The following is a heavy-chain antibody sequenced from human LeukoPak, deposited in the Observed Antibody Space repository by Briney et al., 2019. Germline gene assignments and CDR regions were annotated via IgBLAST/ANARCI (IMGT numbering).Heavy chain of an antibody. J-gene: IGHJ4*02. D-gene: IGHD1/OR15-1a*01. CDR2: VSFDGNTT. V-gene: IGHV3-30*09. CDR1: GFTFKNYA. Sequence: GRSLRLSCAASGFTFKNYAMYWVRQAPGRGLEWAAVVSFDGNTTFYSDSVKGRFAISRDNSKNTLYLEMNSLRPEDTAVYYCARFRAATTRFDYWGQGTLVTVSS. CDR3: ARFRAATTRFDY.